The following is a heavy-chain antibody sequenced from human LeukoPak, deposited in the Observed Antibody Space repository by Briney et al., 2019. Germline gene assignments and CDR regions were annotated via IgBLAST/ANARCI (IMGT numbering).Heavy chain of an antibody. D-gene: IGHD3-10*01. J-gene: IGHJ3*02. Sequence: SETLSLTCAVSGGSISSGGYSWSWIRQPPGKGLEWIGYIYHSGSTYYNPSLKSRVTISVDRSKNQFSLKLSSVTAADTAVYYCAREGSGSYYNRDAFDIWGQGTMVTVSS. CDR1: GGSISSGGYS. CDR2: IYHSGST. V-gene: IGHV4-30-2*01. CDR3: AREGSGSYYNRDAFDI.